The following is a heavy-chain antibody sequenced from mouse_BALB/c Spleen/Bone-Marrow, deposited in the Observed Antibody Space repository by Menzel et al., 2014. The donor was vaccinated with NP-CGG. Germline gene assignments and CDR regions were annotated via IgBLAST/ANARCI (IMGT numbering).Heavy chain of an antibody. CDR1: GYTFTDYW. CDR3: ARNYYYFDY. CDR2: IDTSDSYT. J-gene: IGHJ2*01. Sequence: QVQLKESGAELVMPGASVNMSCKASGYTFTDYWMHWVKQRPGQGLEWIGAIDTSDSYTTYNQKFKGKATLTVDESSNTAYMQLSSLTSEDSAVYYCARNYYYFDYWGQGTTLTVSS. V-gene: IGHV1-69*01. D-gene: IGHD1-1*02.